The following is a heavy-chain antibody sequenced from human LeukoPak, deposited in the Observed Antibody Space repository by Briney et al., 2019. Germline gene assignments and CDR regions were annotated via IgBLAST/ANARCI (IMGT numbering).Heavy chain of an antibody. Sequence: GGSLRLSCTTSGLTFTSHGFHWLRQVVGKRLEWVAFVRNDASDTYHADSVKGRFSVSRDDSKNTLYLQMNSLRPEDTAIYYCARDRGKDYFDSWGQGTQVTVSS. CDR2: VRNDASDT. V-gene: IGHV3-30*02. J-gene: IGHJ4*02. CDR3: ARDRGKDYFDS. D-gene: IGHD4-23*01. CDR1: GLTFTSHG.